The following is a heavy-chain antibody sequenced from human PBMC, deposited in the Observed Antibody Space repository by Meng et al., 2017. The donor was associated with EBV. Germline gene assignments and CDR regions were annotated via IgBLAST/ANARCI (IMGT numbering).Heavy chain of an antibody. Sequence: GEGVQSGAGVRKPVSSVKFSCKASGGTFSSYAISWVRQAPGQGLEWMGGIIPIFGTANYAQKFQGRVTITADKSTSTAYMELSSLRSEDTAVYYCARAEIAAAGRLDYWGQGTLVTVSS. V-gene: IGHV1-69*06. D-gene: IGHD6-13*01. CDR1: GGTFSSYA. CDR3: ARAEIAAAGRLDY. CDR2: IIPIFGTA. J-gene: IGHJ4*02.